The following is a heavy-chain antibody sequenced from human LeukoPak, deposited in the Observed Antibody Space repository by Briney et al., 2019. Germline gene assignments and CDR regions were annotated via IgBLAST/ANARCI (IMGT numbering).Heavy chain of an antibody. J-gene: IGHJ4*02. CDR2: ITSSSGYI. CDR3: AREITSNSSFDS. V-gene: IGHV3-21*01. Sequence: PGGSLRISCAASGFPFSRYSMNWVRQAPGKGLEWVSSITSSSGYIHYADSVKGRFTISRDNAKNSLYLQMNSLRAEDTAVYYCAREITSNSSFDSWGQGTLVTVSS. CDR1: GFPFSRYS. D-gene: IGHD6-6*01.